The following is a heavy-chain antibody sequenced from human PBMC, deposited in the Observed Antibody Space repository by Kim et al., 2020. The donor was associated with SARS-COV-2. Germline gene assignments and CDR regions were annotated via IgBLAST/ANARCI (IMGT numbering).Heavy chain of an antibody. CDR3: ARRVVEPVDVGFDP. D-gene: IGHD2-2*01. CDR2: INTKTGNP. CDR1: GYTFTSYA. V-gene: IGHV7-4-1*02. J-gene: IGHJ5*02. Sequence: ASVKVSCKASGYTFTSYAINWVRQAPGQGLEWMGWINTKTGNPTYAQGFTGRFVFFLDTSISTAYLQISSLKAEDTAVYYCARRVVEPVDVGFDPWGQGTLVTVSS.